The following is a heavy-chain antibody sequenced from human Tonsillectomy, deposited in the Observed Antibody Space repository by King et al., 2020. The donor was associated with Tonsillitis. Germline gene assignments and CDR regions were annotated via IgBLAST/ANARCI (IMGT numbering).Heavy chain of an antibody. Sequence: QLVQSGAEVKKPGSAVKVSCKASGGTFSNFTISWVRDAPGQGLEWMGRIIPLFGTTDYAQKFQGRVTITADEYTSTAYMDLRSLRSEDTAVDYCARHQMGFCDKSGSWTWGQGTRVTVSS. CDR1: GGTFSNFT. J-gene: IGHJ4*02. CDR2: IIPLFGTT. CDR3: ARHQMGFCDKSGSWT. V-gene: IGHV1-69*15. D-gene: IGHD3/OR15-3a*01.